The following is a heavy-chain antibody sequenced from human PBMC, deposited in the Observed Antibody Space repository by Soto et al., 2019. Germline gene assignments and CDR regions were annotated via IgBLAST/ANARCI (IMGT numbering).Heavy chain of an antibody. Sequence: SVKVSCKASGGTFSSYAISCVRQAPGQGLEWMGGIIPIFGTANYAQKFQGRVTITADESTSTAYMELSSLGSEDTAVYYCARDERTGYDFWSGYYTSGMDVWGQGTTVTVSS. CDR1: GGTFSSYA. J-gene: IGHJ6*02. CDR2: IIPIFGTA. CDR3: ARDERTGYDFWSGYYTSGMDV. V-gene: IGHV1-69*13. D-gene: IGHD3-3*01.